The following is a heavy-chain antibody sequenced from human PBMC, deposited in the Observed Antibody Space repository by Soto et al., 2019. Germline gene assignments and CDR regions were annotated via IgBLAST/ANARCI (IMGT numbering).Heavy chain of an antibody. Sequence: SETLSLTCSVSGGSINSYWWSWIRQPAGKGLEWIGRVYSSGTTDYNPSLNSRATLSVETSKNQFSLKLSSVTAADTAVYYCARDIGSYAYGEGYWGQGIQVTAPQ. V-gene: IGHV4-4*07. CDR3: ARDIGSYAYGEGY. D-gene: IGHD3-10*01. CDR2: VYSSGTT. CDR1: GGSINSYW. J-gene: IGHJ4*02.